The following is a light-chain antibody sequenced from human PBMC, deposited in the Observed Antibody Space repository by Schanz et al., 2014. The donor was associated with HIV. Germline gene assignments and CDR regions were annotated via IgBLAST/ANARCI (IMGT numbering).Light chain of an antibody. CDR2: GNS. V-gene: IGLV1-40*01. J-gene: IGLJ2*01. CDR1: SSNIGAAYD. Sequence: QSVLTQPPSVSGAPGQRVTISCTGSSSNIGAAYDVHWYQQLPGTAPKLLIYGNSNRPSGVSNRFSGSKSGNTASLSISGLQAEDEADYYCCSYAGSSTFDVVFGGGTKLTVL. CDR3: CSYAGSSTFDVV.